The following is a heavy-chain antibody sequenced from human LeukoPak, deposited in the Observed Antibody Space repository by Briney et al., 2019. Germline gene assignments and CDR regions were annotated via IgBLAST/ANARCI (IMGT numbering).Heavy chain of an antibody. D-gene: IGHD3-10*01. CDR3: ARDPYFGELSPHVYYWYTDV. CDR1: GFTLSRYW. Sequence: GGSLRLSCAASGFTLSRYWMSWVRQAPGKGGEGVANIKQDGSVKYYVDSLKGRFPISRDNAKKSLYLQMNSLRAEDTAVYYCARDPYFGELSPHVYYWYTDVWGKGTTVTISS. V-gene: IGHV3-7*01. J-gene: IGHJ6*03. CDR2: IKQDGSVK.